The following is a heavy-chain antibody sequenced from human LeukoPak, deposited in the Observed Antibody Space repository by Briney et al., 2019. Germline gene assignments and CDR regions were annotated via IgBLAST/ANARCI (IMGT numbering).Heavy chain of an antibody. CDR3: ARDVGYCSSSSCPTDY. J-gene: IGHJ4*02. D-gene: IGHD2-2*01. Sequence: DSVKGRFTISRDNTKNSLYLQMNTLRAEDTAVYYCARDVGYCSSSSCPTDYWGQGILVTVSS. V-gene: IGHV3-11*06.